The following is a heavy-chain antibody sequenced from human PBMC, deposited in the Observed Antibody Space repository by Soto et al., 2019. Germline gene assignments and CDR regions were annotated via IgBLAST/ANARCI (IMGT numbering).Heavy chain of an antibody. J-gene: IGHJ4*02. CDR1: GGTFSSYT. V-gene: IGHV1-69*02. CDR3: ARVTDSGYVQNY. CDR2: IIPILGLA. Sequence: QVQLVQSGAEVKKPGSSVKVSCKASGGTFSSYTISWVRQAPGQGLEWMGRIIPILGLANYAQKFQGRVTITADKSTTTAYMELSSLRSEDSAVYYCARVTDSGYVQNYWGQGTLVTVSS. D-gene: IGHD5-12*01.